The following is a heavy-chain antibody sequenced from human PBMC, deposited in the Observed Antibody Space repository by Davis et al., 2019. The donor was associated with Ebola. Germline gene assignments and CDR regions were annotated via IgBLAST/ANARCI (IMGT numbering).Heavy chain of an antibody. CDR1: GGTFSSYA. CDR2: IIPIFGTA. V-gene: IGHV1-69*13. J-gene: IGHJ6*02. CDR3: ARRGIAVAHYYYGMDV. Sequence: SVKVSCKASGGTFSSYAISWVRQAPGQGLEWMGGIIPIFGTANYAQKFQGRVTITADESTSTAYMELSSLRSEDTAVYYCARRGIAVAHYYYGMDVWGQGTTVTVSS. D-gene: IGHD6-19*01.